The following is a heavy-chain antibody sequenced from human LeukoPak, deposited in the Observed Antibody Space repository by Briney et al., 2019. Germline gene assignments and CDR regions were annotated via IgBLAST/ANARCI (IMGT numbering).Heavy chain of an antibody. Sequence: PSETLTLTCIVSGDSLTSGSFYWAWLRQTPGKGLEWLAIVDYAGSTYYNPSLKTRVTISMDTSENQFSLDLRSVVDPDTGVYYCARHSGSGSLSRPFGPWGQGTLVTVSS. CDR1: GDSLTSGSFY. V-gene: IGHV4-39*01. CDR3: ARHSGSGSLSRPFGP. CDR2: VDYAGST. J-gene: IGHJ5*02. D-gene: IGHD3-10*01.